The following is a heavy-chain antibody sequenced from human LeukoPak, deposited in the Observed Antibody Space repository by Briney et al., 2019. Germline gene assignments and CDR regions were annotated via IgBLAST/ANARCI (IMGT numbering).Heavy chain of an antibody. Sequence: ASVKVSCKASGGTFSSYAISWVRQAPGQGLEWMGRIIPILGIANYAQKFQGRVTITADKSTSTAYMELSSLRSEDTAVYYCARDHGDYVQYNWFDPWGQGTLVTVSS. V-gene: IGHV1-69*04. D-gene: IGHD4-17*01. CDR2: IIPILGIA. CDR3: ARDHGDYVQYNWFDP. CDR1: GGTFSSYA. J-gene: IGHJ5*02.